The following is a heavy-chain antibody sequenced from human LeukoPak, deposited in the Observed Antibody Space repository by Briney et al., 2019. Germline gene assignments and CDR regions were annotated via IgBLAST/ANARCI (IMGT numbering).Heavy chain of an antibody. CDR3: ASFHDFWSGY. CDR2: IYYSGST. CDR1: GGSISSYY. Sequence: PSETLSLTCTVSGGSISSYYWTWIRQPPGKGLEWIGYIYYSGSTNYNPSLKSRVTISVDTSKNQFSLKLSSVTAADTAVYYCASFHDFWSGYWGQGTLVTVSS. V-gene: IGHV4-59*01. D-gene: IGHD3-3*01. J-gene: IGHJ4*02.